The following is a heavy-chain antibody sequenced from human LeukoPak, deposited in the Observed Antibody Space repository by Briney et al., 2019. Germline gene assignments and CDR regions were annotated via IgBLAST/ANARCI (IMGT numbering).Heavy chain of an antibody. D-gene: IGHD4-17*01. CDR1: GFTFDDYA. CDR3: AKETTRHYGDYVAITQPFDY. J-gene: IGHJ4*02. CDR2: ISGDGGST. Sequence: PGGSLRLSCAASGFTFDDYAMHWVRQAPGKGLEWVSLISGDGGSTYYADCVKGRFTISRDNSKNSLYLQMNSLRTEDTALYYFAKETTRHYGDYVAITQPFDYWGQGTLVTVSS. V-gene: IGHV3-43*02.